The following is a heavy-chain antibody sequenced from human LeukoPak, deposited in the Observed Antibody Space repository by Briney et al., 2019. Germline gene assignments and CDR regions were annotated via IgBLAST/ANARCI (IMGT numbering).Heavy chain of an antibody. J-gene: IGHJ4*02. CDR1: GVTFSSYG. D-gene: IGHD6-13*01. CDR2: ISYDGSNK. CDR3: AKDWQQLKY. V-gene: IGHV3-30*18. Sequence: GGSLRLSCAASGVTFSSYGMHWVRQAPGKGLEWVAVISYDGSNKYYADSVKGRFTISRDNSKNTLYLQMNSLIPEDTAVYYCAKDWQQLKYWGQGTLVTVSS.